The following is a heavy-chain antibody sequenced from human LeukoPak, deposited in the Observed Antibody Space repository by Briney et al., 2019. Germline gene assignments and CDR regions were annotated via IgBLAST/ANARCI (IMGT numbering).Heavy chain of an antibody. CDR1: GYTFTGYY. J-gene: IGHJ6*03. CDR2: IIPIFGTA. Sequence: GASVKVSCKASGYTFTGYYMHWVRQAPGQGLEWMGGIIPIFGTANYAQKFQGGVTITADESTSTAYMELYSLRSEDTAVYFCARDRGYSYAKKSFNYYYMDVWGKGTTVTISS. CDR3: ARDRGYSYAKKSFNYYYMDV. V-gene: IGHV1-69*13. D-gene: IGHD5-18*01.